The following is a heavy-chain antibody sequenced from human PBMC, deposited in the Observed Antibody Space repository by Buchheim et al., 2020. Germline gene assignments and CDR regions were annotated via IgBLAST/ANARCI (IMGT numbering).Heavy chain of an antibody. CDR1: GFTFSSYW. Sequence: EVQLVESGGGLVQPGGSLRLSCAASGFTFSSYWMSWVRQAPGKGLEWVANIKQDGSEKYYVDSVKGRFTISRDNAKNSLYLQMNSLRAEDTAVYYCAKDQGDVVAGIYYYGTDVWGQGTT. V-gene: IGHV3-7*01. CDR2: IKQDGSEK. J-gene: IGHJ6*02. CDR3: AKDQGDVVAGIYYYGTDV. D-gene: IGHD2-15*01.